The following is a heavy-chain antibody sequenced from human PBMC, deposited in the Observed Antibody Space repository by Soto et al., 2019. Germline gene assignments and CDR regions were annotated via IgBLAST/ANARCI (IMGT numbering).Heavy chain of an antibody. D-gene: IGHD3-10*01. CDR3: ASMDYSYYYRMDV. J-gene: IGHJ6*02. V-gene: IGHV1-46*01. CDR2: ISPSGDGP. Sequence: EASVKVSCKASGHTFTNYYMHWVRQAPGQGLEWMGVISPSGDGPTFAQKFQGRVTMTRDTSTSTVYMELSSLRFEDTAVYYCASMDYSYYYRMDVWGQGIMVTVSS. CDR1: GHTFTNYY.